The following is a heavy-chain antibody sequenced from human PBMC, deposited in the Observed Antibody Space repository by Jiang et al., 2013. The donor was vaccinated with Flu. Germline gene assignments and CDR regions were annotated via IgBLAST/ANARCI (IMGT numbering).Heavy chain of an antibody. CDR3: ARYSSSSFGY. V-gene: IGHV4-59*01. Sequence: GSGLVKPSETLSLTCTVSGGSISSYYWSWIRQPPGKGLEWIGYIYYSGSTNYNPSLKSRVTISVDTSKNQFSLKLSSVTAADTAVYYCARYSSSSFGYWGQGTLVTVSS. D-gene: IGHD6-6*01. J-gene: IGHJ4*02. CDR2: IYYSGST. CDR1: GGSISSYY.